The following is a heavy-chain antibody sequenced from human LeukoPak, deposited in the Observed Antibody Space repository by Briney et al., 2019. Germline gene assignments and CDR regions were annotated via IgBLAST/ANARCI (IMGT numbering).Heavy chain of an antibody. Sequence: GGSLRLSCAASGFTFNSYGMHWVRQAPGKGLEWVAVIWSDGSNQYHADSVKGRFTISRDNSKNTVYLQMNSLRVEDTGVYYCAKDAQRGFDYSNSLEYWGQGILVTVSS. V-gene: IGHV3-33*06. CDR1: GFTFNSYG. CDR3: AKDAQRGFDYSNSLEY. D-gene: IGHD4-11*01. J-gene: IGHJ4*02. CDR2: IWSDGSNQ.